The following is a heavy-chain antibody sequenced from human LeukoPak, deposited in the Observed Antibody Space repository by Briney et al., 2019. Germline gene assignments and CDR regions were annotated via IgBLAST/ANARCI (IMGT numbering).Heavy chain of an antibody. CDR2: IIPIFGTA. CDR3: AREDTAMANYYYYGMDV. CDR1: GGTFISYA. J-gene: IGHJ6*02. V-gene: IGHV1-69*05. Sequence: SVKVSCKASGGTFISYAISWVRQAPGQGLERMGGIIPIFGTANYAQNLQGRVTMTTDTSTSTAYMELRSLRSDDTAVYYCAREDTAMANYYYYGMDVWGQGTTVTVSS. D-gene: IGHD5-18*01.